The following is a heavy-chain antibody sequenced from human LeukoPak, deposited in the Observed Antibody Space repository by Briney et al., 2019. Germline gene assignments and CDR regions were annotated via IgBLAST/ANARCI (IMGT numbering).Heavy chain of an antibody. D-gene: IGHD3-10*01. Sequence: GGSLRLSCAASGFTFSSYAMSWVRQAPGKGLEWVSALTHGGYTTYYADPVKGRFTVSRDNSKSTLYLQMNSLRGDDTAVYYCAKVGEYYGSGSLNWFDSWGQGTLVTVSS. CDR1: GFTFSSYA. J-gene: IGHJ5*01. CDR3: AKVGEYYGSGSLNWFDS. V-gene: IGHV3-23*01. CDR2: LTHGGYTT.